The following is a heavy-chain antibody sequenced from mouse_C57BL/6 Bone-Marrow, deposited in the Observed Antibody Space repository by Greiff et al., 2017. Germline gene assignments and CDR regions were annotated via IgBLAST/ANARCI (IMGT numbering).Heavy chain of an antibody. J-gene: IGHJ4*01. Sequence: QVQLQQSGAELVKPGASVKISCKASGYAFSSYWMHWVKQRPGKGLEWIGQIYPGDGDTNYNGKFKGKATLTADKSSSTAYMQLSSLTSEDSAVYFCARNYYGAMDYWGRGSSVTVSS. D-gene: IGHD2-1*01. CDR3: ARNYYGAMDY. V-gene: IGHV1-80*01. CDR2: IYPGDGDT. CDR1: GYAFSSYW.